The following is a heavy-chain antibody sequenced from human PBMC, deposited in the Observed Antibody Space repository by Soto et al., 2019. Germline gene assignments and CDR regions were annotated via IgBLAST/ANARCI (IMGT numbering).Heavy chain of an antibody. V-gene: IGHV2-26*01. CDR3: ARSEDTTLLFDP. CDR2: IFSNDEK. J-gene: IGHJ5*02. D-gene: IGHD1-1*01. Sequence: SGPTLVNPTETLTLTCTVSGFSLSNARMGVSWIRQPPGKALEWLAHIFSNDEKSYSTSLKSRLTISKDTSKSQVVLTMTNMDPLDTATYYCARSEDTTLLFDPWGQGTLVTVSS. CDR1: GFSLSNARMG.